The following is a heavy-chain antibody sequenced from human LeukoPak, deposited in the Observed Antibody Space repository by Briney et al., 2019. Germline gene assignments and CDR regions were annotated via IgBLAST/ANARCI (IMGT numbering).Heavy chain of an antibody. D-gene: IGHD7-27*01. CDR1: GYSISSGYY. CDR2: IYHSPST. Sequence: PSETLSLTCSVSGYSISSGYYWGWIRQPPGKGLEWIATIYHSPSTYYNPSLKSRVTISVDTSRNRFSLKVNSVTAADTAVYYCARVSASWGFDFWGQGALVTVSS. CDR3: ARVSASWGFDF. J-gene: IGHJ4*02. V-gene: IGHV4-38-2*02.